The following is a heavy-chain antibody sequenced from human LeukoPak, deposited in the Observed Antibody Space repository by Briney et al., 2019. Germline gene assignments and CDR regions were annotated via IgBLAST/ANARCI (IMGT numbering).Heavy chain of an antibody. CDR3: AKEGDYCSSSGCHKRGIDY. CDR1: GFTFSSYS. Sequence: GGSLRLSCAASGFTFSSYSMNWVRQAPGKGLEWVSYISSSNSTIYYADSVKGRFTISRDNAKNSLYLQMNSLRVEDTAVYYCAKEGDYCSSSGCHKRGIDYWGQGTLVTVSS. D-gene: IGHD2-2*01. V-gene: IGHV3-48*04. CDR2: ISSSNSTI. J-gene: IGHJ4*02.